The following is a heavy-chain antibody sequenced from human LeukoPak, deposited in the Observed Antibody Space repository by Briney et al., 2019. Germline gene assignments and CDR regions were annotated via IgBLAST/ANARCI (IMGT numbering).Heavy chain of an antibody. CDR1: GFTFSSYE. CDR3: ARVHVSGYYDFWD. J-gene: IGHJ4*02. Sequence: PGGSLRLSCAASGFTFSSYEMNWVRQAPGKGLEWVSYISSSGSTIYYADSVKGRFTISRDNTLLYLQMNSLRAEDTAVYYCARVHVSGYYDFWDWGQGTLVTVSS. V-gene: IGHV3-48*03. D-gene: IGHD3-3*01. CDR2: ISSSGSTI.